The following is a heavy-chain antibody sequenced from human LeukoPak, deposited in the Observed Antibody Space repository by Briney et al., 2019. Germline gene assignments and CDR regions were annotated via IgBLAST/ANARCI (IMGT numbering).Heavy chain of an antibody. CDR1: GGSISSYY. Sequence: SETLSLTCIVSGGSISSYYWSWIRQPPGKGLEWIGYIYYSGSTNYNPSLKSRVTISVDTSKNQFSLKLSSVTAADTAVYYCARGQRGYYDSSGYYRHDAFDIWGQGTMVTVSS. CDR3: ARGQRGYYDSSGYYRHDAFDI. D-gene: IGHD3-22*01. CDR2: IYYSGST. V-gene: IGHV4-59*01. J-gene: IGHJ3*02.